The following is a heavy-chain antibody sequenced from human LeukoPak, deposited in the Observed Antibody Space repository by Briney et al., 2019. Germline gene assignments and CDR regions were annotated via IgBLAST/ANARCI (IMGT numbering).Heavy chain of an antibody. V-gene: IGHV3-30*02. CDR1: GFTFSNYG. CDR3: AKVRSYGYRDAFDI. Sequence: GGSLRLSCAASGFTFSNYGMHWVRQAPGKGLEWVAFIRYDGSEKYYADSVKGRFTISRDNSKNTLYLQMNSLRAEDTAVYYCAKVRSYGYRDAFDIWGQGTMVTVSS. CDR2: IRYDGSEK. J-gene: IGHJ3*02. D-gene: IGHD5-18*01.